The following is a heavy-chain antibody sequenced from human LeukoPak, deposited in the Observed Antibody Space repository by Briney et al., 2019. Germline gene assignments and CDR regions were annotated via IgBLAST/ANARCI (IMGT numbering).Heavy chain of an antibody. J-gene: IGHJ5*02. D-gene: IGHD3-10*01. V-gene: IGHV1-2*02. CDR1: GYTFTGYY. Sequence: ASVKVSCQASGYTFTGYYIHWVRQAPGQGLECMGWINPNSGGTNHAQKFQGRVTMSRDTSISTAYMELSRLRSDDTAVYYCARGGSGSYFSWLDPWGQGTLVTVSS. CDR3: ARGGSGSYFSWLDP. CDR2: INPNSGGT.